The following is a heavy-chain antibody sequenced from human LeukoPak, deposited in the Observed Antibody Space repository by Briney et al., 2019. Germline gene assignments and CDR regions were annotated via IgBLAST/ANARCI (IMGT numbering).Heavy chain of an antibody. CDR1: GFIFDDYG. Sequence: PGGSLRLSCAASGFIFDDYGMSWVRQAPGKGLEWVSGINWNGGSTGYADSVKGRFTISRDNAKNSLYMQMNSLRAEDTAVYYCARLPAYCSSTSCYYDYWGQGTLVTVSS. CDR3: ARLPAYCSSTSCYYDY. D-gene: IGHD2-2*01. J-gene: IGHJ4*02. V-gene: IGHV3-20*04. CDR2: INWNGGST.